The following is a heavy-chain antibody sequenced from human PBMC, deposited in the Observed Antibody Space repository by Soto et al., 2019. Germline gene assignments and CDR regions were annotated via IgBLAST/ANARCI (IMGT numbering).Heavy chain of an antibody. V-gene: IGHV4-4*02. Sequence: QVQLQESGPGLVKPSGTLSLTCAVSGGSISSSNWWSWVRQPPGKGLEWIGEIYHSGSTNYNPSPQSRATLSVDKSKNQFALKLSSVPAADTAVYYCARVIAAAVNWFDPWGQGTLVTVSS. J-gene: IGHJ5*02. CDR3: ARVIAAAVNWFDP. CDR2: IYHSGST. D-gene: IGHD6-13*01. CDR1: GGSISSSNW.